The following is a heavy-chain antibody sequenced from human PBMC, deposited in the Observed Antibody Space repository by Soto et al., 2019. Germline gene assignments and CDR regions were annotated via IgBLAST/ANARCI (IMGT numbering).Heavy chain of an antibody. J-gene: IGHJ4*02. V-gene: IGHV1-69*13. Sequence: GASVKVSCKASGGTFSSYAISWVRQAPGQGLEWMGGIIPIFGTANYAQKFQGRVTITADESTSTAYMELSSLRSEDTAVYYCARAQPGSSWYEGVRVRFDYWGQGTLVTVSS. D-gene: IGHD6-13*01. CDR2: IIPIFGTA. CDR1: GGTFSSYA. CDR3: ARAQPGSSWYEGVRVRFDY.